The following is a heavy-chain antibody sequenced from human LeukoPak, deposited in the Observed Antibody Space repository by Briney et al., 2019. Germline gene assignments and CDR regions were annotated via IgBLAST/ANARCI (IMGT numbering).Heavy chain of an antibody. V-gene: IGHV1-2*02. Sequence: AASVKVSCKASGYTFTGYYIHWVRQAPGQGLERMGWINPNSGGTNYAQKFQGRVTMTRDKSISTAYMELSRLRSDDTAVYYCARGDYCDSGVYYYDWGQGTLATVSS. D-gene: IGHD3-22*01. CDR1: GYTFTGYY. CDR2: INPNSGGT. J-gene: IGHJ4*02. CDR3: ARGDYCDSGVYYYD.